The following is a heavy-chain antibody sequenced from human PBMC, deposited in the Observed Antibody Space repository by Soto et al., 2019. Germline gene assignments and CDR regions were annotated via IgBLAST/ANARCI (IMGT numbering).Heavy chain of an antibody. CDR1: GGSISSGGYY. CDR3: ARNDYDFWSGYSYYGMDV. D-gene: IGHD3-3*01. J-gene: IGHJ6*02. CDR2: IYYSGST. V-gene: IGHV4-31*03. Sequence: SETLSLTCTVSGGSISSGGYYWSWIRQHPGKGLEWIGYIYYSGSTYYNPSLKSRVTISVDTSKNQFSLKLSSVTAADTAVYYCARNDYDFWSGYSYYGMDVWGQGTTVTVSS.